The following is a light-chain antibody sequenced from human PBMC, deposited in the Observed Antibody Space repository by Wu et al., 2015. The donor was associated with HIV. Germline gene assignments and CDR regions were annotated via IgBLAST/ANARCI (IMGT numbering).Light chain of an antibody. CDR1: QSISSY. V-gene: IGKV1-39*01. J-gene: IGKJ2*01. Sequence: DIQMTQSPSSLSASVGDRVTITCRASQSISSYLNWYQQKPGKAPKLLIYAASSLQGGVPSRFSGSGSGTDFTLTISSLQPEDFATYYCQQSYNSLARHFGQGPSWRSN. CDR3: QQSYNSLARH. CDR2: AAS.